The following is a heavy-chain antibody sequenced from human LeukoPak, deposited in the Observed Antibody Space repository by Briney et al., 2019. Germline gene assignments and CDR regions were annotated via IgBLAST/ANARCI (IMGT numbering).Heavy chain of an antibody. V-gene: IGHV3-21*01. CDR2: ISSSSSYI. J-gene: IGHJ4*02. Sequence: GGSLRLSCADSGFTFSSYSMNWVRQAPGKGLEWVSSISSSSSYIYYADSVKGRFTISRDNAKNSLYLQMNSLRAEDTAVYYCAGSPLSGVAPGFDYWGQGTLVTVSS. CDR1: GFTFSSYS. CDR3: AGSPLSGVAPGFDY. D-gene: IGHD2-15*01.